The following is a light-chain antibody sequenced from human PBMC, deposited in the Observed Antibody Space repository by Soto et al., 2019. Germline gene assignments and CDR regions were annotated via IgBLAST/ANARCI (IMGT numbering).Light chain of an antibody. CDR1: QSVSNNY. V-gene: IGKV3-20*01. CDR2: GAS. Sequence: EIVLTQSPGTLSLSPGERATLSCRASQSVSNNYLAWYQQKPGQAPRLLIYGASNWATGIPDRFSGSGSGTDFTLTISGLEPEDFAVYYCQHFGNSLWTFGQGTKVDIK. CDR3: QHFGNSLWT. J-gene: IGKJ1*01.